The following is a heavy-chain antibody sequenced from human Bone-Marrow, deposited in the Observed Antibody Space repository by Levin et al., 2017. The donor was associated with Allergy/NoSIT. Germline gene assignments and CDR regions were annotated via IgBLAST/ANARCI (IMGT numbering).Heavy chain of an antibody. CDR3: TLKKSTYDPFDP. Sequence: SETLSLTCTVSGGSMSRGAYSWNWVRQPPGKGLEWIGFMYVSGYTRFNPSLRSRPTISMDRSNNHISLHLTSVTAADPSVTYCTLKKSTYDPFDPWGQGTLVTGSS. J-gene: IGHJ5*02. CDR1: GGSMSRGAYS. CDR2: MYVSGYT. D-gene: IGHD2-2*01. V-gene: IGHV4-30-2*01.